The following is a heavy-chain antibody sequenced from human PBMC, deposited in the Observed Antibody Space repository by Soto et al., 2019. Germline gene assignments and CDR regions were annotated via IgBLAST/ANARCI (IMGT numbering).Heavy chain of an antibody. CDR1: GSTFTSNG. CDR2: ISAYNGNT. D-gene: IGHD3-16*02. Sequence: ASVKVSCKVSGSTFTSNGISWVRQAPGQGLEWMGWISAYNGNTNYAQKLQGRVTMTTDTSTSTAYMELRSLRSDDTAVYYCARVSNYDYVWGSYRYIDYWGQGTLVTVSS. CDR3: ARVSNYDYVWGSYRYIDY. V-gene: IGHV1-18*04. J-gene: IGHJ4*02.